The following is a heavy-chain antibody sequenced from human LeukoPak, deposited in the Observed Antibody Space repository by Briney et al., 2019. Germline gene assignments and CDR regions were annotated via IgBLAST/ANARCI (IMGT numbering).Heavy chain of an antibody. CDR1: GYSVSSNSAA. V-gene: IGHV6-1*01. J-gene: IGHJ4*02. D-gene: IGHD5-18*01. CDR2: TYYRRKWYN. Sequence: SQTLSLTCAISGYSVSSNSAAWNWIRQSPSRGLEWLGRTYYRRKWYNDYAVSVKSRININPDTSKNQFSLQLNSVTPEDTAVCYCAREMEVDTAMAFFAYWGQGTLVTVSS. CDR3: AREMEVDTAMAFFAY.